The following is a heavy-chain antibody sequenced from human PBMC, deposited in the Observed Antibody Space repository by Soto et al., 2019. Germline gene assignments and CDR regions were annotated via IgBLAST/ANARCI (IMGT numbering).Heavy chain of an antibody. J-gene: IGHJ6*02. D-gene: IGHD2-15*01. CDR2: ISAYNGNT. CDR3: ARVEGGDYYGMDV. CDR1: GYTFSTFG. V-gene: IGHV1-18*01. Sequence: ASVKVSCKTSGYTFSTFGISWVRQAPGQGLEWMGWISAYNGNTNYAQKLQGRVTMTTDTSTSTAYMELRSLRPDDTAVYYCARVEGGDYYGMDVWGQGTTVTVSS.